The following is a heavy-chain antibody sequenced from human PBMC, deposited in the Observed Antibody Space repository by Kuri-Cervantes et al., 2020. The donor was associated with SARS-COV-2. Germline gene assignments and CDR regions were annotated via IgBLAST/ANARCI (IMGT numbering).Heavy chain of an antibody. V-gene: IGHV1-69*10. CDR2: IIPMLHKA. CDR1: GASFTLPA. CDR3: ARGFDSPLDY. J-gene: IGHJ4*02. D-gene: IGHD3-9*01. Sequence: SVKVSCKTSGASFTLPAFSWVRQAPGQGLEWMGGIIPMLHKAHYAQKFQDRVTITADESTSTLYIDLNNLKSDDTAVYYCARGFDSPLDYWGQGTLVTVSS.